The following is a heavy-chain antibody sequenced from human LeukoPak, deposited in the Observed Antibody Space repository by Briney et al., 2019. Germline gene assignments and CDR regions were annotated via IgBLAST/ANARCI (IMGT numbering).Heavy chain of an antibody. V-gene: IGHV3-23*01. CDR1: GFTFSSYA. CDR3: AKGSWFGELYFQH. CDR2: ISGSGGST. D-gene: IGHD3-10*01. J-gene: IGHJ1*01. Sequence: GGSLRLSCAASGFTFSSYAMSWVRQAPGKGLEWFSAISGSGGSTYYADSVKGRFTISRDNSKNTLYLQMNSLRAEDTAVYYCAKGSWFGELYFQHWGQGTLVTVSS.